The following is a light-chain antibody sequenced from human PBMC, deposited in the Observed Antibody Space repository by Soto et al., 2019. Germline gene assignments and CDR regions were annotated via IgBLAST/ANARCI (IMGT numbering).Light chain of an antibody. J-gene: IGKJ5*01. CDR1: ESVSTN. CDR3: QQYNNWPPT. CDR2: GAS. V-gene: IGKV3-15*01. Sequence: EIVMTQSPATLSLSPGERATLSCRASESVSTNLAWYQQKAGQAPRLLIYGASTRATGIPARFSGSGSGTEFTLTISSLQSEDFAVYYCQQYNNWPPTFGRGTRLEI.